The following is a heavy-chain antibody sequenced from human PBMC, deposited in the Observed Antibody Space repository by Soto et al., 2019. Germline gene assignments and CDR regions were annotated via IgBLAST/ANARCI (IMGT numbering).Heavy chain of an antibody. V-gene: IGHV1-18*01. J-gene: IGHJ6*02. CDR1: GYTFTSYG. CDR3: ARESRDYDYYAMDV. Sequence: ASVKVSCKASGYTFTSYGFSWVRQAPGQGLEWMGWISAKNGNTNFSQKFRGRVTMTTDTSTSTVYMELRGLKPDDTAVYYCARESRDYDYYAMDVWGQGTTVTV. D-gene: IGHD2-21*01. CDR2: ISAKNGNT.